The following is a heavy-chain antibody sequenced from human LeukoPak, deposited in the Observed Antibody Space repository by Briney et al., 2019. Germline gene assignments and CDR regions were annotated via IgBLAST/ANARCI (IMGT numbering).Heavy chain of an antibody. CDR3: AKKESSSSWYDYFDY. Sequence: GGSLRLSCAASGFTFSSYAMSWVRQAPGKGLEWVSAISGSGGSTYYADSVKGRFIISRDNSKNTLYLQMNSLRAEDTAVYYYAKKESSSSWYDYFDYWGQGTLVTVSS. CDR2: ISGSGGST. D-gene: IGHD6-13*01. CDR1: GFTFSSYA. J-gene: IGHJ4*02. V-gene: IGHV3-23*01.